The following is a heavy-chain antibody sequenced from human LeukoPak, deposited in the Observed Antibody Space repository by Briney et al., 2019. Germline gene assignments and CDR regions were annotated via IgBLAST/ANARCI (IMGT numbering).Heavy chain of an antibody. V-gene: IGHV4-34*01. J-gene: IGHJ4*02. D-gene: IGHD2-2*01. CDR3: ARGCITTSCMDY. CDR2: INHSGST. CDR1: GGSFSTYY. Sequence: PSETLSLICALSGGSFSTYYWSCIRQPPGKGLEWIGEINHSGSTNYNPSLKSRVTISVDTSKNQFSLKVSSVTAADTALYYCARGCITTSCMDYWGQGTLVTVSS.